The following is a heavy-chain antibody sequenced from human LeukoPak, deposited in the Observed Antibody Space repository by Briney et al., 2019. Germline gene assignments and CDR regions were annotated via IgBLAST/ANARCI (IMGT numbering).Heavy chain of an antibody. CDR1: GGTFSSYT. D-gene: IGHD6-6*01. V-gene: IGHV1-69*04. CDR2: IIPILGIA. J-gene: IGHJ4*02. Sequence: SVEVSFKASGGTFSSYTISWVRQAPGQGLEWMGRIIPILGIANYAQKFQGRVTITADKSTSTAYMELSSLRSEDTAVYYCARDDSSSYYYFDYWAQGTLSPSPQ. CDR3: ARDDSSSYYYFDY.